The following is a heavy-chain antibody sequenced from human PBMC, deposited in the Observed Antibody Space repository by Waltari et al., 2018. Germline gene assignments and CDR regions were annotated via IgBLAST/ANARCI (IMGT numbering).Heavy chain of an antibody. CDR3: AHRTVVYGGNSNWFDP. CDR1: GFSLTTTGVG. Sequence: QITLKESGPTLVKPTQTLTLTCTFSGFSLTTTGVGVGWIRQPPGKALEWLALIYWNDDKHYSPSLKSRLTITKDTSKNQVVLTMTNMDPVDTATYYCAHRTVVYGGNSNWFDPWGQGTLVTVSS. J-gene: IGHJ5*02. CDR2: IYWNDDK. V-gene: IGHV2-5*01. D-gene: IGHD2-21*02.